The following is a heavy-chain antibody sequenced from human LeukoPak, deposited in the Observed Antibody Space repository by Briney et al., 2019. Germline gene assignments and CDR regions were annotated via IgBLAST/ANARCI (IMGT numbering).Heavy chain of an antibody. Sequence: HPGGSLRLSCAASGFTFSSYNMNWVRQAPGKGLEWISYISRDGKTIYNADSVKGRFSISRDDAKKSLYLQMNSLGAEDTADYYCARDFPIVGVYFDYWGQGALVTVSS. V-gene: IGHV3-48*01. CDR2: ISRDGKTI. CDR3: ARDFPIVGVYFDY. J-gene: IGHJ4*02. CDR1: GFTFSSYN. D-gene: IGHD1-26*01.